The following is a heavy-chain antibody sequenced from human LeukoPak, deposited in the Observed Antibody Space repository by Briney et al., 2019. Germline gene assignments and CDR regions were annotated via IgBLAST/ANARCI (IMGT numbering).Heavy chain of an antibody. CDR3: ATQTTMTVSPDY. Sequence: GGSLRLSCAASGFTFSSYAMSWVRQAPGKGLEWVSAITGSGGSTYYADSVKGRFTISRDNSKNTLYLQMNSLRAEDTAVYYCATQTTMTVSPDYWGQGTLVTVSS. V-gene: IGHV3-23*01. J-gene: IGHJ4*02. CDR2: ITGSGGST. CDR1: GFTFSSYA. D-gene: IGHD4-11*01.